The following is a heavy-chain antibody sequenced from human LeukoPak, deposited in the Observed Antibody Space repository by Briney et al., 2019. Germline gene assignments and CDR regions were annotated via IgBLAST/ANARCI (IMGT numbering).Heavy chain of an antibody. V-gene: IGHV1-8*03. J-gene: IGHJ4*02. D-gene: IGHD6-19*01. CDR3: ARVAGSIDY. CDR2: MNPNSGYT. Sequence: GASVNVSCKASGYTFTTYDINWVRQATGQGLEWMGWMNPNSGYTGYAQKFQGRVTITRDTSISTAYMELSSLRSEDTAVYYCARVAGSIDYWGQGTLDPVSS. CDR1: GYTFTTYD.